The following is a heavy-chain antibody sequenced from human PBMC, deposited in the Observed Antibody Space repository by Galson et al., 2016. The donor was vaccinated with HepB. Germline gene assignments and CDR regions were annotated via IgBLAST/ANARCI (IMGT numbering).Heavy chain of an antibody. CDR2: IYWNDDK. D-gene: IGHD3-10*01. V-gene: IGHV2-5*01. CDR3: AHRRTSADYGSGKDHYFDY. J-gene: IGHJ4*02. Sequence: PALVKPTQTLTLTCTFSGFSLSSSGVGVGWIRQSPGKALEWLALIYWNDDKRYSPSLKSSLTITKDTSKNQVVLTLTNMDPVDTATYYCAHRRTSADYGSGKDHYFDYWGQGTLVTVSS. CDR1: GFSLSSSGVG.